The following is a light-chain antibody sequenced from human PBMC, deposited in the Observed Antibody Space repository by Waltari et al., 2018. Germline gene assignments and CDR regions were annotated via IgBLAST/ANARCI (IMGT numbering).Light chain of an antibody. CDR1: QTLFYSSTNKNY. Sequence: DIVMTQSPDSLAVSLGERATINCKSSQTLFYSSTNKNYLAWYQLKPGQPPKLLIFWASTRESGVPDRFSGSGSATDFTLTIDTLQAEDVAVYYCQQYYTTPTFGQGTKVEIK. V-gene: IGKV4-1*01. J-gene: IGKJ1*01. CDR2: WAS. CDR3: QQYYTTPT.